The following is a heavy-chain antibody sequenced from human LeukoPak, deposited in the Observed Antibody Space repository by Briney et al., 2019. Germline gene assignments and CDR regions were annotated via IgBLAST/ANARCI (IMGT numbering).Heavy chain of an antibody. V-gene: IGHV4-59*01. J-gene: IGHJ5*02. Sequence: SETLSLTCTVSGGSISSYYWSWIRQPPGKGLEWIGYIYYSGSTNYNPSLKSRVTISVDTSKNQFSLKLSSVTAADTAVYYCASSPYEFWSGYCVFDPWGQGTLVTVSS. CDR2: IYYSGST. CDR1: GGSISSYY. CDR3: ASSPYEFWSGYCVFDP. D-gene: IGHD3-3*01.